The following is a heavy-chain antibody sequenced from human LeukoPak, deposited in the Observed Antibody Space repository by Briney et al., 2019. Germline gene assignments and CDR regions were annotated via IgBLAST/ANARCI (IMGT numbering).Heavy chain of an antibody. CDR2: IYYSGST. Sequence: SETLSLTCTVSGGSISSSSYYWGWIRQPPGKGLEWIGSIYYSGSTYYNPSLKSRVTISVDPSKNQFSLKLSSVTAADTAVYYCARDPYYDILTGYPSDYWGQGTLVTVSS. D-gene: IGHD3-9*01. J-gene: IGHJ4*02. CDR3: ARDPYYDILTGYPSDY. CDR1: GGSISSSSYY. V-gene: IGHV4-39*07.